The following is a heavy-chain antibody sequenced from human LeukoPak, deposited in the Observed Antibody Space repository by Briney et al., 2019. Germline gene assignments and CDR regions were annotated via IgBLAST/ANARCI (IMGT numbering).Heavy chain of an antibody. CDR3: ARLSSGSYTRGTFDI. V-gene: IGHV1-46*01. Sequence: GASVKVSCKASGYTFTNHYMHWVRQAPGQGLEWMGILNPNDGHTTYAQMFRGRVTMTRDTSSNTVYMELSSLRYEDTAVYFCARLSSGSYTRGTFDIWGQGTLVTVSS. D-gene: IGHD1-26*01. CDR2: LNPNDGHT. J-gene: IGHJ3*02. CDR1: GYTFTNHY.